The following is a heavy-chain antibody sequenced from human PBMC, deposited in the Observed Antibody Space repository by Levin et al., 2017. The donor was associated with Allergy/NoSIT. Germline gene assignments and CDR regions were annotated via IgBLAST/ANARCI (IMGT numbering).Heavy chain of an antibody. CDR3: AREPPYDGSGSPVLYAVWFDY. CDR2: INPNSGGT. CDR1: GYTFTGYY. J-gene: IGHJ4*02. V-gene: IGHV1-2*02. D-gene: IGHD3-22*01. Sequence: GASVKVSCKASGYTFTGYYMHWVRQAPGQGLEWMGWINPNSGGTNYAQKFQGRVTMTRDTSISTAYMELSRLRSDDTAVYYCAREPPYDGSGSPVLYAVWFDYWGQGTLVTVSS.